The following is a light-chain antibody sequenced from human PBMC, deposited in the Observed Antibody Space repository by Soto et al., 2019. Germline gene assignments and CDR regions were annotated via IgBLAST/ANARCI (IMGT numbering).Light chain of an antibody. CDR2: EGS. CDR1: SSDVGNYDL. Sequence: QSALTQPVSVSGSPGQSITISCTGTSSDVGNYDLVSWYRHHPGIAPRLMIYEGSKRPSGVSNRFSASTSGNTASLTISGLQAEDEADYYCCSYAGSYTPFVFGTGTKVTVL. J-gene: IGLJ1*01. V-gene: IGLV2-23*01. CDR3: CSYAGSYTPFV.